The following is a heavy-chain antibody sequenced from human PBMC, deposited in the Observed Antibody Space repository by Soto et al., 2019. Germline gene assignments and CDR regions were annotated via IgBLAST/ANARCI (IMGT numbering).Heavy chain of an antibody. D-gene: IGHD5-18*01. CDR3: TTDPFRGYSYGLGYYGMDV. V-gene: IGHV3-15*01. CDR2: IKSKTDGGTT. J-gene: IGHJ6*02. Sequence: PGGSLRLSCAASGFTFSNAWMSWVRQAPGKGLEWVGRIKSKTDGGTTDYAAPVKGRFTISRDDSKNTLYLQMNSLKTEDTAVYYCTTDPFRGYSYGLGYYGMDVWGQGTTVTVSS. CDR1: GFTFSNAW.